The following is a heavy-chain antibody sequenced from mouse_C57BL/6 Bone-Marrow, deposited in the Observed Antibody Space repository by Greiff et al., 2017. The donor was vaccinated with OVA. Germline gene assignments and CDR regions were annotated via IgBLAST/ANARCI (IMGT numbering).Heavy chain of an antibody. J-gene: IGHJ1*03. CDR2: INPNNGGT. Sequence: VQLQQSGPELVKPGASVKIPCKASGYTFTDYNMDWVKQSHGKSLEWIGDINPNNGGTIYNQKFKGKATLTVDKSSSTAYMELRSLTSEDTAVYYGARSGYSNHWYFDVWGTGTTVTVSS. CDR1: GYTFTDYN. CDR3: ARSGYSNHWYFDV. D-gene: IGHD2-5*01. V-gene: IGHV1-18*01.